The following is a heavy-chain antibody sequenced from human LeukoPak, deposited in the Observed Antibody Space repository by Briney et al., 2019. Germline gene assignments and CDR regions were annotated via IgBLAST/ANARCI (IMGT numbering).Heavy chain of an antibody. Sequence: GGSLRLSCAASGFSVYDYNMKWVRQAPGKGLEWVSYISRSGTSMYYADSVKGRFTISRDNTKNSLYLQMNSLRTEDTALYYCAKERALGELNDAFDLWGPGTLVTVSS. D-gene: IGHD3-10*01. CDR1: GFSVYDYN. CDR3: AKERALGELNDAFDL. V-gene: IGHV3-21*04. CDR2: ISRSGTSM. J-gene: IGHJ3*01.